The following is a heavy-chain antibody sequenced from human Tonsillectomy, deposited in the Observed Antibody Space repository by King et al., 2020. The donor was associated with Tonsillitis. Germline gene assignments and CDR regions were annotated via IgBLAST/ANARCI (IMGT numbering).Heavy chain of an antibody. J-gene: IGHJ4*02. CDR1: GFTFSSYS. CDR2: ISSSSSYI. Sequence: VQLVESGGGLVKPGGSLRLSCAASGFTFSSYSMNWVRQAPGKGLEWVSSISSSSSYIYYADSVKGRFTISRDNAKNSLYLQMNSLRAEDTAVYYCARDPPGGDYGNYWGQGTLVTVSS. CDR3: ARDPPGGDYGNY. D-gene: IGHD4/OR15-4a*01. V-gene: IGHV3-21*01.